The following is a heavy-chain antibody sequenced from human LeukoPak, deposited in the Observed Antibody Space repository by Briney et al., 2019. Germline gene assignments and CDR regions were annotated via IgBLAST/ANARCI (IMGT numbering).Heavy chain of an antibody. V-gene: IGHV3-7*01. D-gene: IGHD5-12*01. J-gene: IGHJ5*01. CDR3: ARDRLEQSGGYDCSDS. Sequence: GGSLRLSCVTSGFTFSHYWMNWVRQAPGKGLEYVANIRQDGSEISYLDSVKGRFTISRDNGKNSLHLQMDSLRVEDTAVYFCARDRLEQSGGYDCSDSWGQGTLVTVSS. CDR2: IRQDGSEI. CDR1: GFTFSHYW.